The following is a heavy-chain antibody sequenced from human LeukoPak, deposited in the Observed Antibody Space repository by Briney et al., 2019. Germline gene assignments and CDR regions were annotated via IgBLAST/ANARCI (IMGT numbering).Heavy chain of an antibody. V-gene: IGHV3-7*03. CDR2: IKLDGSEK. CDR1: GFTFGKYW. J-gene: IGHJ4*02. CDR3: ARGGYSGYDRPFDY. D-gene: IGHD5-12*01. Sequence: GGSLRLSCVASGFTFGKYWMSWVRQAPGKGLEWVANIKLDGSEKNYVDSVKGRFTISRDNTKNSLYLQMNSLRVEDTAVYFCARGGYSGYDRPFDYWGQGTLVTVSS.